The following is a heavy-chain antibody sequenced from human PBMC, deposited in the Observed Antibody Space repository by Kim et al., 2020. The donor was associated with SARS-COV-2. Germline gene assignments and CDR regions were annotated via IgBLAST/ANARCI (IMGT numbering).Heavy chain of an antibody. CDR1: GYSFTSYW. Sequence: GESLKISCKGSGYSFTSYWIGWVRQMPGKGLEWMGIIYPGDSDTRYSPSFQGQVTISADKSISTAYLQWSSLKASDTAMYYCARAITGTTWEEAFDIWGQGTMVTVSS. V-gene: IGHV5-51*01. CDR3: ARAITGTTWEEAFDI. D-gene: IGHD1-20*01. CDR2: IYPGDSDT. J-gene: IGHJ3*02.